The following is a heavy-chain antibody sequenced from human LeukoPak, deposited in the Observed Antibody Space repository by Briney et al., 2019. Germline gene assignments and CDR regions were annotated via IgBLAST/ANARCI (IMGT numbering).Heavy chain of an antibody. CDR2: IYYSGST. J-gene: IGHJ4*02. CDR1: GGSISSGGYS. Sequence: PSETLSLTCTVSGGSISSGGYSWTWIRQHPGKGLEWIGHIYYSGSTQYNPSLKSRVTISLDTSKKQFSLKLSSVTAADAAVYYCARTRDYGFIDYWGQGALVTVSS. CDR3: ARTRDYGFIDY. V-gene: IGHV4-31*03. D-gene: IGHD4-17*01.